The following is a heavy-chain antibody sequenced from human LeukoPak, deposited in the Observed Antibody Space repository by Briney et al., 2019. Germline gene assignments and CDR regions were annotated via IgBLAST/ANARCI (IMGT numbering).Heavy chain of an antibody. J-gene: IGHJ4*02. CDR2: IYSDGST. CDR3: TSHYDSGFDS. CDR1: GFTVSGNY. Sequence: GGSLRLSCAASGFTVSGNYMGWVRQAPGKGLEWVSLIYSDGSTYYADSVKGRFTISRDNSKNTLYLQMNSLRAEDTAVYYCTSHYDSGFDSWGQGTLVTVSS. V-gene: IGHV3-53*01. D-gene: IGHD3-10*01.